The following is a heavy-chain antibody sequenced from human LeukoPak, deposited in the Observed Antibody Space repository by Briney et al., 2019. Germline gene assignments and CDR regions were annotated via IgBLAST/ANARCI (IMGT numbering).Heavy chain of an antibody. CDR1: GFTFSSYS. D-gene: IGHD5-12*01. Sequence: GGSLRLSCAASGFTFSSYSMNWVRQAPGKGLEWVSSISSSSSYIYYADSVKGRFTISRDNAKNSLYPQMNSLRAEDTAVYYCARAGDIVATMNYFDYWGQGTLVTVSS. V-gene: IGHV3-21*01. J-gene: IGHJ4*02. CDR3: ARAGDIVATMNYFDY. CDR2: ISSSSSYI.